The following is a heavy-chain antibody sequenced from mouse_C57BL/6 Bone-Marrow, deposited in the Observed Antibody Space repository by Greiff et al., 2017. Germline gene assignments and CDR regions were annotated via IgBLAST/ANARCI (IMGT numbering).Heavy chain of an antibody. CDR1: GYTFTDYY. J-gene: IGHJ2*01. V-gene: IGHV1-26*01. CDR2: INPNNGGT. Sequence: EVQLQQSGPELVKPGASVKISCKASGYTFTDYYMNWVKQSHGKSLEWIGDINPNNGGTNYNQKFKGKATLTVDKSSSTAYMELRSLTSEVSAVYNCARASIYYFDYWGQGTTLTVSS. D-gene: IGHD6-2*01. CDR3: ARASIYYFDY.